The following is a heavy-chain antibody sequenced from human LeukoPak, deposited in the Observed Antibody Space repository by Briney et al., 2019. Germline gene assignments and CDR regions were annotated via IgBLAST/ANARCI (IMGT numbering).Heavy chain of an antibody. Sequence: PSETLSLTCTVSGGSISHYYWSWIRQSPGKGLGWIGYIYYSGTTNYNTSLKSRVTISVDTSRNQFSLQLRSVTAADTAVYYCAREDPQTTVPEGMDVWGQGTTVIVSS. CDR3: AREDPQTTVPEGMDV. J-gene: IGHJ6*02. CDR2: IYYSGTT. V-gene: IGHV4-59*01. CDR1: GGSISHYY. D-gene: IGHD4-17*01.